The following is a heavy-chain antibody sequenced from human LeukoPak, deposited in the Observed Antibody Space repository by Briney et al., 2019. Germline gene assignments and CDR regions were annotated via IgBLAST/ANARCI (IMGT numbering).Heavy chain of an antibody. Sequence: GASVKVSCKASGGTFSSYAISWVRQAPGQGLEWMGRIIPILGIANYAQKFQGRVTITADKSTSTAYMELSSLRSEDTAVYYCARDLYYDSSGYGYWGQGTLVTVSS. CDR1: GGTFSSYA. CDR2: IIPILGIA. V-gene: IGHV1-69*04. CDR3: ARDLYYDSSGYGY. J-gene: IGHJ4*02. D-gene: IGHD3-22*01.